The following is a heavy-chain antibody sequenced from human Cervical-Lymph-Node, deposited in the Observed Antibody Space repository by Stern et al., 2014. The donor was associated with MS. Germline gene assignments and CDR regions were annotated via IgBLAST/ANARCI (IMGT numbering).Heavy chain of an antibody. CDR2: PSSDGSNK. J-gene: IGHJ4*02. Sequence: VQLVESGGGVVQPGRSLRLSCEASGFTFSTYGMHWVRQAPGKGLEWVAVPSSDGSNKYYADSVKGRFTVSRDNSKNTLYLQMNSLRAEDTAVYYCAKRIAAAGTHPGTFDYWGQGTLVTVSS. D-gene: IGHD6-13*01. CDR3: AKRIAAAGTHPGTFDY. CDR1: GFTFSTYG. V-gene: IGHV3-30*18.